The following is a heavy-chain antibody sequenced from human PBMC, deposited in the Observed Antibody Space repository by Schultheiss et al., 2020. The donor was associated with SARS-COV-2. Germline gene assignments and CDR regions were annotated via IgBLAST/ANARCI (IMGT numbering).Heavy chain of an antibody. J-gene: IGHJ2*01. V-gene: IGHV4-31*02. D-gene: IGHD1-26*01. CDR3: ARDRGSDYSWYFDL. Sequence: SETLSLTCTVSGGSISSGGYYWTWIRQPPGQGLEWIGYIYYSGTIYYNPSLKSRVSFSVDASKNHFSLKLYSVTAADTSVYYCARDRGSDYSWYFDLWGRGTLVTVSS. CDR2: IYYSGTI. CDR1: GGSISSGGYY.